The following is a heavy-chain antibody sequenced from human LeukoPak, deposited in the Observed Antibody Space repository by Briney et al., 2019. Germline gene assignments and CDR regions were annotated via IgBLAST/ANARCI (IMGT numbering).Heavy chain of an antibody. CDR1: GYTFSNYG. V-gene: IGHV1-18*01. D-gene: IGHD5-12*01. J-gene: IGHJ4*02. Sequence: ASVKVSCKVSGYTFSNYGITWVRQAPGQGLEWMGWITTDNGNTNYAQNLQGRVTMTTDTSTSTAYMELRSLRSDDTAVYYCARGRGSTSRYWGQGTLVTVSS. CDR3: ARGRGSTSRY. CDR2: ITTDNGNT.